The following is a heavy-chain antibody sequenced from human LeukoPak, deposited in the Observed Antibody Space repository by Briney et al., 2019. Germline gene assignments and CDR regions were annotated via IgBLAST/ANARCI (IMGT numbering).Heavy chain of an antibody. Sequence: PGGSLRLSCAASGFTFSSYAMSWVRQAPGKGLEWVSALSGSGGSTYYADSVKGRFTISRDNSKHTLYLQMNSLRAEDTAVYYCAKEDCDGDCYPYFDYWGQGTLVTVSS. CDR1: GFTFSSYA. CDR2: LSGSGGST. J-gene: IGHJ4*02. V-gene: IGHV3-23*01. CDR3: AKEDCDGDCYPYFDY. D-gene: IGHD2-21*02.